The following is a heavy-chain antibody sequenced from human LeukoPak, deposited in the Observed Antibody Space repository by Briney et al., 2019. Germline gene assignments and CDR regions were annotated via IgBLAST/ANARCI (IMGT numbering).Heavy chain of an antibody. J-gene: IGHJ4*02. CDR3: RRMYLVYYGSKSYKYYFDY. V-gene: IGHV4-59*11. CDR2: LYYAGAT. CDR1: GGTRCVHY. D-gene: IGHD3-10*01. Sequence: SETLSRNGTVSGGTRCVHYWSWIGNTPGQGLEWIGHLYYAGATTYNPFLKSPISITVDSFNTQFILRLTSVTEDNTVVYFSRRMYLVYYGSKSYKYYFDYWGQGMLVTVSS.